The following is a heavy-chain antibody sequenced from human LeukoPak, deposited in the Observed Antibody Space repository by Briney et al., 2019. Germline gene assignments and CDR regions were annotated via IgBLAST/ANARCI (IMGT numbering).Heavy chain of an antibody. CDR2: IWYDGSNK. CDR1: GFTFSSYG. J-gene: IGHJ4*02. Sequence: GGSLRLSCAASGFTFSSYGMHWVRQAPGKGLEWVAVIWYDGSNKYYADSVKGRFTISRDNAKNTVYLQMNSLRAEDTAVYYCARYSSSSGGASHYFDYWGQGTLVTVSS. V-gene: IGHV3-33*03. CDR3: ARYSSSSGGASHYFDY. D-gene: IGHD6-6*01.